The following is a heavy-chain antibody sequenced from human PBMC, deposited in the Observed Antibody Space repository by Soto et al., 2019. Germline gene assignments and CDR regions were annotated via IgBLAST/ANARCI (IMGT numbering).Heavy chain of an antibody. D-gene: IGHD3-22*01. Sequence: SVKVSCKTSGYTFTSYAMHWVRQAPGQRLEWMGGIIPIFGTANYAQKFQGRVTITADESTSTAYMELSSLRSEDTAVYYCARDRYYYDSSGYYRPLDYWGQGTLVTVSS. CDR2: IIPIFGTA. J-gene: IGHJ4*02. V-gene: IGHV1-69*13. CDR1: GYTFTSYA. CDR3: ARDRYYYDSSGYYRPLDY.